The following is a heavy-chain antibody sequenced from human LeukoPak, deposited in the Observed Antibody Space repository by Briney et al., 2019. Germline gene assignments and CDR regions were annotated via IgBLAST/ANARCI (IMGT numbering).Heavy chain of an antibody. V-gene: IGHV1-24*01. CDR1: EYRLNEVS. Sequence: GASVKVSCKVSEYRLNEVSLYWVRQAPGKGLEWMGSFDQESGETIYAQKFQGRVSMTVDTSIQTAYMELNSLRSEDTAVYYCAISWVRRGIILFDYWGQGTLVTVSS. J-gene: IGHJ4*02. CDR3: AISWVRRGIILFDY. D-gene: IGHD3-10*01. CDR2: FDQESGET.